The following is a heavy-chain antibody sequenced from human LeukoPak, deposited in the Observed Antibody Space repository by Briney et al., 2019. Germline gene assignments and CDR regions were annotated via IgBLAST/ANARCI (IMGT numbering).Heavy chain of an antibody. CDR1: GFMFDDYA. J-gene: IGHJ4*02. CDR2: ISGDAVSS. D-gene: IGHD5-24*01. CDR3: VREQFSHTSNYFDN. Sequence: PGGSLRLSCAASGFMFDDYAMHWVRQVPGRGLEWVSLISGDAVSSFYTDSVKGQFTISRDNNNSSLSLQMRRLTTEDTAFYYCVREQFSHTSNYFDNWGQGILVTVSS. V-gene: IGHV3-43*02.